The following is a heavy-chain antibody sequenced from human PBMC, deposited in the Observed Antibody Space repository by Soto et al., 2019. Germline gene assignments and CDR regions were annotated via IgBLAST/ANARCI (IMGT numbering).Heavy chain of an antibody. CDR2: IYYSGST. CDR1: CGSISSGDYY. Sequence: SETLSLTCTVSCGSISSGDYYWSWIRQPPGKGLEWIGYIYYSGSTYYNPSLKSRVTISVDTSKNQFSLKLSSVTAADTAVYYCARVSYYYDSSGYYYVAFDIWGQGTMVTVSS. J-gene: IGHJ3*02. D-gene: IGHD3-22*01. V-gene: IGHV4-30-4*01. CDR3: ARVSYYYDSSGYYYVAFDI.